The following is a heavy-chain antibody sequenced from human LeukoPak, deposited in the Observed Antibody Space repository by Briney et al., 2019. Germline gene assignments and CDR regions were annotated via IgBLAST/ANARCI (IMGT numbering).Heavy chain of an antibody. CDR3: ARDGSSWVY. CDR2: IDSSGGYM. D-gene: IGHD6-13*01. Sequence: GGSLRLSCEASGFTFNTYSMNWARQAPGKGLEWVSSIDSSGGYMFYADSVKGRFIISRDNAKDSLYLQMNSLRAEDTAMYYCARDGSSWVYWGQGTLVTVSS. V-gene: IGHV3-21*06. J-gene: IGHJ4*02. CDR1: GFTFNTYS.